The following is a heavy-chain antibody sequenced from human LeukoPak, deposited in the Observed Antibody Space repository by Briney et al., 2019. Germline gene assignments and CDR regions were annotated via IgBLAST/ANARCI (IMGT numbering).Heavy chain of an antibody. V-gene: IGHV3-20*04. CDR3: ARLDSSSSADY. Sequence: GGSLRLSCAASGFTFDDYGMSWVRQAPGKGLEWVSGINWNGGSTGYADPVKGRFTISRDNAKNSLYLQMNSLRAEDTAVYYCARLDSSSSADYWGQGTLVTVSS. CDR1: GFTFDDYG. CDR2: INWNGGST. D-gene: IGHD6-6*01. J-gene: IGHJ4*02.